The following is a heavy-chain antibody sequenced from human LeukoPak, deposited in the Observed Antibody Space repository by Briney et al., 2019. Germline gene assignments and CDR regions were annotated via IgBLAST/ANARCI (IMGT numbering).Heavy chain of an antibody. Sequence: PSETLSLTCTVSGGSISSYYWSWIRQPPGKGLEWIGYIYDSGSTNYNPSLKSRVTISVDTSKNQFSLKLSSVTAADTAVYYCARGVIGGYLYWGQGTLVTVSS. V-gene: IGHV4-59*01. J-gene: IGHJ4*02. CDR3: ARGVIGGYLY. D-gene: IGHD3-3*01. CDR2: IYDSGST. CDR1: GGSISSYY.